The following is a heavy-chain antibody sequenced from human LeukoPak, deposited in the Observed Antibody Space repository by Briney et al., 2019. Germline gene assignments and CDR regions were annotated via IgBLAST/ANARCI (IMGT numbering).Heavy chain of an antibody. CDR1: GGTFSSYA. J-gene: IGHJ6*03. Sequence: SVKVSCKASGGTFSSYAISWVRQAPGQGLEWMGGIIPMFGTANYAQTFHGRVTITTDESTSTAYMELSSLRSEETAVYYCARGNKRISMVRGVSYYNYYYMDVWGKGTTVTVSS. CDR3: ARGNKRISMVRGVSYYNYYYMDV. D-gene: IGHD3-10*01. V-gene: IGHV1-69*05. CDR2: IIPMFGTA.